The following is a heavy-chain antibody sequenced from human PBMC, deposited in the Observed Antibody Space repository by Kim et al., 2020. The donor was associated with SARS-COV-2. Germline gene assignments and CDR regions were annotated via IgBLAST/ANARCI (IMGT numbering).Heavy chain of an antibody. D-gene: IGHD1-26*01. CDR3: AKALGVGATRRNAFDI. J-gene: IGHJ3*02. Sequence: SVKGRFTIARDNSKNTLYLQMNSLRAEDTAVYYCAKALGVGATRRNAFDIWGQGTMVTVSS. V-gene: IGHV3-30*02.